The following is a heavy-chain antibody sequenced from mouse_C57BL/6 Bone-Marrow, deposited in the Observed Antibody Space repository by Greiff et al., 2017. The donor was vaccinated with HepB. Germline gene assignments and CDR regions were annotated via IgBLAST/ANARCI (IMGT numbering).Heavy chain of an antibody. V-gene: IGHV1-7*01. CDR3: ATAWVWFAY. CDR1: GYTFTSYW. Sequence: QVQLKESGAELAKPGASVKLSCKASGYTFTSYWMHWVKQRPGQGLEWVGYINPSSGYTKYNQKFKDKATLTADKSSSTAYMQLSSLTYEDSAVYYCATAWVWFAYWGQGTLVTVSA. D-gene: IGHD4-1*01. J-gene: IGHJ3*01. CDR2: INPSSGYT.